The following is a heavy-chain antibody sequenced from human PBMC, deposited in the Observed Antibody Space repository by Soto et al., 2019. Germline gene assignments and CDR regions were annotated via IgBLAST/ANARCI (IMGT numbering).Heavy chain of an antibody. Sequence: GGSLRLSCAASGFTFSSYAMSWVRQAPGKGLEWVSAISGSGSSTYYADSVKGRFTISRDNSKNTLYLQTNSLRDEDTAMYYCAGGGQSGSHTYYFDYWGQGTLVTVSS. J-gene: IGHJ4*02. V-gene: IGHV3-23*01. CDR3: AGGGQSGSHTYYFDY. CDR2: ISGSGSST. D-gene: IGHD1-26*01. CDR1: GFTFSSYA.